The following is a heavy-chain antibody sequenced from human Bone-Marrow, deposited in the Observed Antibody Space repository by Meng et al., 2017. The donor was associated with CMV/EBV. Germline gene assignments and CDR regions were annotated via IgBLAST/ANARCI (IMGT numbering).Heavy chain of an antibody. J-gene: IGHJ6*02. D-gene: IGHD6-6*01. CDR1: GFTFSSYG. CDR3: ARDGIAARAAYYYYGMDV. V-gene: IGHV3-30*02. Sequence: GGSLRLSCAASGFTFSSYGMHWVRQAPGKGLEWVAFIRYDGSNKYYADSVKGRFTISRDNSKNTLYLQMNSLRAEDTAVYYCARDGIAARAAYYYYGMDVWGQGTTVTVSS. CDR2: IRYDGSNK.